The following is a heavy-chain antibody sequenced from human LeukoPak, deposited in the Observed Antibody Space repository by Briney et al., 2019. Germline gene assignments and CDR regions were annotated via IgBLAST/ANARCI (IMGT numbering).Heavy chain of an antibody. Sequence: SETLSLTCIVSGGSISSSTDYWGWIRQPPGKGLAWIGNVYYSGSTYYNPSLKSRVTISVDTSKNQFSLKLHSVTAADTAVYYCVNSPSVWRVFDYWGQGALVTVSS. D-gene: IGHD2-21*01. CDR2: VYYSGST. V-gene: IGHV4-39*01. CDR3: VNSPSVWRVFDY. CDR1: GGSISSSTDY. J-gene: IGHJ4*02.